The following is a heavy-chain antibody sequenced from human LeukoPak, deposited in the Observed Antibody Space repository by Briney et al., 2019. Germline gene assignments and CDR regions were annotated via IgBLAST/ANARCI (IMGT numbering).Heavy chain of an antibody. CDR2: IYTSGST. D-gene: IGHD6-13*01. CDR1: GGSISSGSYY. V-gene: IGHV4-61*09. Sequence: SETLSLTCTVSGGSISSGSYYWSWIRQPAGKGLEWIGHIYTSGSTNYNPSLKSRVTISVDTSKNQFSLKLRSVTAADTAVYYCARDREQQLVRFYNAFDIWGQGTMVTVSS. CDR3: ARDREQQLVRFYNAFDI. J-gene: IGHJ3*02.